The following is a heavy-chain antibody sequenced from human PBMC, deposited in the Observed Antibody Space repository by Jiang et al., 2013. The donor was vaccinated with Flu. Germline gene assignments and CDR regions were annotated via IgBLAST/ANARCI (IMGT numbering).Heavy chain of an antibody. Sequence: QLLESGGGLVQPGGSLRLSCTASGFTFNNYAMNWVRQAPGKGLEWVSTITGDGRSTYYADSVEGRFTISRDNSKNTLYLQMDSLRAEDTAVYYCAAPRGSYYDFAFDIWGQGTMVTVSS. V-gene: IGHV3-23*01. CDR1: GFTFNNYA. D-gene: IGHD1-26*01. J-gene: IGHJ3*02. CDR2: ITGDGRST. CDR3: AAPRGSYYDFAFDI.